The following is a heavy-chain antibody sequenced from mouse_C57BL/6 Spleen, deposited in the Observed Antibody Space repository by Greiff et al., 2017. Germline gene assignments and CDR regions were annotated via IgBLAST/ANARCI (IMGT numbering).Heavy chain of an antibody. V-gene: IGHV1-69*01. J-gene: IGHJ2*01. Sequence: QVQLQQPGAELVMPGASVKLSCKASGYTFTSYWMHWVKQRPGQGLEWIGEIDPSDSYTNYNQKFKGKSTLTVDKSSSTAYMQLSSLTSEDSAVYYCARRRVNDDDGFDYWGQGTTLTVSS. D-gene: IGHD2-4*01. CDR1: GYTFTSYW. CDR3: ARRRVNDDDGFDY. CDR2: IDPSDSYT.